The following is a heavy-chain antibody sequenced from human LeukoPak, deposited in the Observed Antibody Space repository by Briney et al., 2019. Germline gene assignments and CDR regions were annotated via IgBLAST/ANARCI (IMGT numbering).Heavy chain of an antibody. CDR3: ARHFPEDEGD. V-gene: IGHV5-51*01. Sequence: ESLKISCKGSGYSFANYWIGWVRQMPGKGLEWMGIIYPGGSETRYSPSFQGQVTISADKSINTAYLHWSSLKASDTAIYYCARHFPEDEGDWGQGTLVTVSS. D-gene: IGHD3-16*01. CDR1: GYSFANYW. J-gene: IGHJ4*02. CDR2: IYPGGSET.